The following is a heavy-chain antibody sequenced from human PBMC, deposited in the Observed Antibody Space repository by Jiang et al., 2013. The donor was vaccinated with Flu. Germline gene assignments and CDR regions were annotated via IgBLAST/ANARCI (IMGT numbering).Heavy chain of an antibody. CDR1: VGFSGYY. D-gene: IGHD3-22*01. Sequence: TCAVYVGFSGYYWSWIRQPPGKGLEWIGEINHSGSTNXNPSLKSRVTISVDTSKNQFSLKLSSVTAADTAVYYCACYYDSSDYPDAFDIWGQGTMVTVSS. J-gene: IGHJ3*02. V-gene: IGHV4-34*01. CDR3: ACYYDSSDYPDAFDI. CDR2: INHSGST.